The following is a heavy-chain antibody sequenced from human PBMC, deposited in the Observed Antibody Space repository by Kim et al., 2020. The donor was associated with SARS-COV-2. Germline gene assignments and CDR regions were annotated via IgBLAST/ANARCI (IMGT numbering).Heavy chain of an antibody. V-gene: IGHV1-46*01. CDR1: GYTFTSYY. J-gene: IGHJ4*02. CDR3: ARDQAREPRLSGYFPDY. Sequence: ASVKVSCKASGYTFTSYYMHWVRQAPGQGLEWMGIINPSGGSTSYAQKFQGRVTMTRDTSTSTVYMELSSLRSEDTAVYYCARDQAREPRLSGYFPDYWGQGTLVTVSS. CDR2: INPSGGST. D-gene: IGHD3-22*01.